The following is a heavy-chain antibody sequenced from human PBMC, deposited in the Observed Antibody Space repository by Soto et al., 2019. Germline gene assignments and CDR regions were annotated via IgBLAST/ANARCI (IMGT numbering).Heavy chain of an antibody. CDR1: GFTFSDYY. V-gene: IGHV3-11*01. D-gene: IGHD6-6*01. CDR3: ARGTQSIAALDAFDI. J-gene: IGHJ3*02. Sequence: GGSLRLSCAASGFTFSDYYMSWIRQAPGKGLEWVSYISSSGSTIYYADSVKGRFTISRDNAKNSLYLQMNSLRAEDTAVYYCARGTQSIAALDAFDIWGQGTMVTVSS. CDR2: ISSSGSTI.